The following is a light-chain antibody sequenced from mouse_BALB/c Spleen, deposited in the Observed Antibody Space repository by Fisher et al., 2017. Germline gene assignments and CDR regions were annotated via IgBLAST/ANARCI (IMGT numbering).Light chain of an antibody. J-gene: IGKJ5*01. CDR2: DTS. Sequence: IVMTQTPAIMSASPGEKVTMTCSASSSVSYMHWYQQKSGTSPRLLIYDTSNLASGVPVRFSGSGSGTSYSLTISRMEAEDAATYYCQQWSSYPLTFGAGTKLELK. CDR1: SSVSY. V-gene: IGKV4-55*01. CDR3: QQWSSYPLT.